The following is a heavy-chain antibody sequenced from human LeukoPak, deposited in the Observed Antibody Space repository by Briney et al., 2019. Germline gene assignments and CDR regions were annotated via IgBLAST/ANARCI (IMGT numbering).Heavy chain of an antibody. CDR3: ARDGLYCSSTSCYTHY. Sequence: GGSLRLSCAASGFTFGSYAMHWVRQAPGKGLEWVALISYDGSNKYYADSVEGRFAISRDNSKNTLYLQMNSQRAEDAAVYYCARDGLYCSSTSCYTHYWGQGTLVTVSS. J-gene: IGHJ4*02. D-gene: IGHD2-2*02. CDR1: GFTFGSYA. V-gene: IGHV3-30*09. CDR2: ISYDGSNK.